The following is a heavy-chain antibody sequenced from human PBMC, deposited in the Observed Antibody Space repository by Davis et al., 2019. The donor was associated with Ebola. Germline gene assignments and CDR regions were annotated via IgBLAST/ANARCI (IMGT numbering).Heavy chain of an antibody. Sequence: SVKVSCKASGYTFTGYYMHWVRQAPGQGLEWMGGIIPIFGTANYAQKFQGRVTITADESTSTAYMELSSLRSEDTAVYYCARASDYGGNFDYWGQGTLVTVSS. J-gene: IGHJ4*02. V-gene: IGHV1-69*13. CDR2: IIPIFGTA. D-gene: IGHD4-23*01. CDR1: GYTFTGYY. CDR3: ARASDYGGNFDY.